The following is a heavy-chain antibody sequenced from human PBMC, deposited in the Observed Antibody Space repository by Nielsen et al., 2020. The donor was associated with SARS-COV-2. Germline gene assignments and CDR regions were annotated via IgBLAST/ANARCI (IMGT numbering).Heavy chain of an antibody. V-gene: IGHV1-2*06. J-gene: IGHJ4*02. CDR2: INPNSGCT. D-gene: IGHD2-21*01. CDR1: GYTFTGYY. CDR3: ARTEGRAVVPDY. Sequence: ASVKDSCKASGYTFTGYYMHWLRQAPGQGLEWMGRINPNSGCTNYAQKFQGRVTMTRDTSISTAYMELSRLRSDDTAVYYCARTEGRAVVPDYWGQGTLVTVSS.